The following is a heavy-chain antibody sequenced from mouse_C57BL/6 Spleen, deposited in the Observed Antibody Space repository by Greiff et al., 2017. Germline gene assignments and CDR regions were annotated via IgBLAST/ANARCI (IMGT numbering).Heavy chain of an antibody. CDR1: GYTFTSYW. V-gene: IGHV1-64*01. CDR3: GTIVTTGGYFDD. J-gene: IGHJ2*01. Sequence: QVQLQQPGAELVKPGASVKLSCKASGYTFTSYWMHWVKQRPGQGLEWIGMIHPNSGSTNYNEKFKSKATLTVDKSSSTAYMQLSSLTSEDSAVYYCGTIVTTGGYFDDWGQGTTLTVSS. D-gene: IGHD2-12*01. CDR2: IHPNSGST.